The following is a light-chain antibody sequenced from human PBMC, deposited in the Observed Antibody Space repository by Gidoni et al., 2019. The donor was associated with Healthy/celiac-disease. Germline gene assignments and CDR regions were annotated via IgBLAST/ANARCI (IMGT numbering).Light chain of an antibody. CDR3: QQYGSSPPWT. Sequence: DIVLTQSPGTLSLSPGERATLSCRASQSVSSSYLALYQQKPGQAPRLLIYGASSRATGIPDRFSGSGSGTDFTLTISRLEPEDVAVYYCQQYGSSPPWTFGQGTKVEIK. CDR2: GAS. CDR1: QSVSSSY. V-gene: IGKV3-20*01. J-gene: IGKJ1*01.